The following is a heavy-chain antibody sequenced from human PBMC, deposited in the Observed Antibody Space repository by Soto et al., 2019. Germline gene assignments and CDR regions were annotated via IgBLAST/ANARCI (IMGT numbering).Heavy chain of an antibody. CDR3: VRGNFYYGMDV. CDR2: MSGSGDAI. CDR1: GFTFSDYY. Sequence: GGSLRLSCTTSGFTFSDYYMTWVRQAPGKGLEWISYMSGSGDAIYYADSVKGRFTISRDNAKNSLHLEMNSLRVEDTAMYYCVRGNFYYGMDVWGQGTTVTVS. J-gene: IGHJ6*02. V-gene: IGHV3-11*01.